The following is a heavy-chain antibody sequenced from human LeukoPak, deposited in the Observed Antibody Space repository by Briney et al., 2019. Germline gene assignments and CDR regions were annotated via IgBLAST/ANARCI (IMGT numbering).Heavy chain of an antibody. CDR2: IRYDGSNK. Sequence: GGSLRFSCAASGFTFSSYGMHWVRQAPGKGLEWVAFIRYDGSNKYYADSVKGRFTISRDNSKNTLYLQMNSLRAEDTAVYYCAKADAPYYYDSSIDYWGQGTLVTVSS. V-gene: IGHV3-30*02. D-gene: IGHD3-22*01. CDR1: GFTFSSYG. CDR3: AKADAPYYYDSSIDY. J-gene: IGHJ4*02.